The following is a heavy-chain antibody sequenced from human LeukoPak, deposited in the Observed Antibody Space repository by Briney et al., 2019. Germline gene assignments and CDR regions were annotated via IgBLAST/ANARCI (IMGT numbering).Heavy chain of an antibody. D-gene: IGHD4-17*01. V-gene: IGHV3-30*18. Sequence: GGSLRLSCAASGFTFSTYGMHWVRQAPGKGLEWVAVISYDGSKKYYADSVKGRLTISRDNSKNTLYLQMNSLRAEDTAVYYCAKTRATVTTLDYWGQGTLVTVSS. CDR2: ISYDGSKK. J-gene: IGHJ4*02. CDR3: AKTRATVTTLDY. CDR1: GFTFSTYG.